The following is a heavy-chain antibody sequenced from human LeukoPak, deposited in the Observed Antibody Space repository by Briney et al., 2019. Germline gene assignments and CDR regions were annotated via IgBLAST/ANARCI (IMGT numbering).Heavy chain of an antibody. CDR1: GFTFSSYA. V-gene: IGHV3-30-3*01. CDR3: AREVGSSSALDY. CDR2: ISYDGSNK. D-gene: IGHD6-6*01. Sequence: PGGSLRLSCAASGFTFSSYAMHWVRQAPGKGLEWVAVISYDGSNKYYADSVKGRFTISRDNSKNTLYLQMYSLRAEDTAVYYCAREVGSSSALDYWGQGTLVTVSS. J-gene: IGHJ4*02.